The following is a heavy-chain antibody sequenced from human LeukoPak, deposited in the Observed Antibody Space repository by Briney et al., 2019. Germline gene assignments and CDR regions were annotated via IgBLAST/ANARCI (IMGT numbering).Heavy chain of an antibody. CDR1: GFTFSIYT. Sequence: PGGSLRLSCAASGFTFSIYTMHWVRQAPGKGLEWVADMAYDGSHEYYADSVKGRFTISRDNSKNMLYLQMNNLRSEDTAIYYCAKDRTVGASYWYFDLWGRGTLVTVSS. CDR2: MAYDGSHE. V-gene: IGHV3-30-3*01. CDR3: AKDRTVGASYWYFDL. D-gene: IGHD1-26*01. J-gene: IGHJ2*01.